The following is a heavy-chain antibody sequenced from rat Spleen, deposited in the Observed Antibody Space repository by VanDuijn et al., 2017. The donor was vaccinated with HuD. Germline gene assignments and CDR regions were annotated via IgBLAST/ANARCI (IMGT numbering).Heavy chain of an antibody. J-gene: IGHJ2*01. CDR1: GFTFSNYG. D-gene: IGHD1-11*01. CDR3: ARHFDYGGYPFDY. Sequence: EVQLVESGGGLVQPGRSMNLSCAVSGFTFSNYGMAWVRQAPTKGLEWVATISYDGSNTYYRDSVKGRFTISRDNAKSTLYLQMDSLRSEDTATYYCARHFDYGGYPFDYWGQGVMVTVSS. V-gene: IGHV5-29*01. CDR2: ISYDGSNT.